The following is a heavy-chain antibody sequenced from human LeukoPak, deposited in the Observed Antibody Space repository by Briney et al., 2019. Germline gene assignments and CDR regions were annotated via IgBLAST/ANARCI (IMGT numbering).Heavy chain of an antibody. CDR2: ISSSSSYI. V-gene: IGHV3-21*01. Sequence: GGSLRLTCAASGFTFSSYCMNWVRQAPGKGLEWVSSISSSSSYIYYADSVKGRFTISRDNAKNSLYLQMNSLRAEDTAVYYCASGAYYDILTGQMDIWGQGKMVTVSS. D-gene: IGHD3-9*01. CDR1: GFTFSSYC. J-gene: IGHJ3*02. CDR3: ASGAYYDILTGQMDI.